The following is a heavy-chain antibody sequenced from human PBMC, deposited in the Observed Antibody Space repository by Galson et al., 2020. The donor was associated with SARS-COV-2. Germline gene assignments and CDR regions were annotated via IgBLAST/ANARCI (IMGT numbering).Heavy chain of an antibody. J-gene: IGHJ3*02. Sequence: GGSLRLSCAASGFTFSSYGMHWVRQAPGKGLEWVAVISYDGSNKYYADSVKGRFTISRDNSKNTLYLQMNSLRAEDTAVYYCARVNSGSYKGAFDSWGQGTMVTVSS. V-gene: IGHV3-30*01. CDR1: GFTFSSYG. CDR2: ISYDGSNK. CDR3: ARVNSGSYKGAFDS. D-gene: IGHD1-26*01.